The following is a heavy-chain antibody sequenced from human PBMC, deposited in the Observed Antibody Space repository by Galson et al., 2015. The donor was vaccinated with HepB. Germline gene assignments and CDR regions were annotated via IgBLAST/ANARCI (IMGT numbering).Heavy chain of an antibody. J-gene: IGHJ5*02. D-gene: IGHD6-13*01. Sequence: SLRLSCAASGFTFSSYGMHWVRQAPGKGLEWVAVIWYDGSNKYYADSVRGRFTISRDNSKNTLYLQMNSLRAEDTAVYYCAREHPPYSSRHNWFDPWGQGTLVTVSS. CDR3: AREHPPYSSRHNWFDP. V-gene: IGHV3-33*01. CDR1: GFTFSSYG. CDR2: IWYDGSNK.